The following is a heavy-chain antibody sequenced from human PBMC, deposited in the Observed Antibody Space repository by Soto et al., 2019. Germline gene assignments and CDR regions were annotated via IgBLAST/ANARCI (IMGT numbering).Heavy chain of an antibody. CDR2: IYYSGST. Sequence: SETLSLTCTVSGGSISSSSYYWGWIRQPPGKGLEGIGSIYYSGSTYYNPSLQSRVTISADTSKNQFSLKLSSVTAADTAMYYCARGGCTRFVERPTTMDVWGQGTTVTVSS. V-gene: IGHV4-39*01. CDR3: ARGGCTRFVERPTTMDV. D-gene: IGHD3-3*01. CDR1: GGSISSSSYY. J-gene: IGHJ6*02.